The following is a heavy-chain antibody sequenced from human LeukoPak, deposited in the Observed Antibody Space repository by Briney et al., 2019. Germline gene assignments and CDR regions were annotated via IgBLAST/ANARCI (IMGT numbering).Heavy chain of an antibody. Sequence: ASVKVSCKASGYTFTGYYMHWVRQAPGQGLEWMGWINPNSGGTNYAQKFQGRVTMTRDTSISTAYMELSRLRSDGTAVYYCATILGYCSGGSCYHPDYFDYWGQGTLVTVSS. J-gene: IGHJ4*02. D-gene: IGHD2-15*01. V-gene: IGHV1-2*02. CDR2: INPNSGGT. CDR3: ATILGYCSGGSCYHPDYFDY. CDR1: GYTFTGYY.